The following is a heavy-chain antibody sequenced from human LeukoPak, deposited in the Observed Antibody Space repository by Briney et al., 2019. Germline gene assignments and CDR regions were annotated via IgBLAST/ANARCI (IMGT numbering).Heavy chain of an antibody. V-gene: IGHV3-23*01. CDR3: AKFLGPRVAVAVTTPFDY. Sequence: PGGSLRLSCAASGFTFSSYAMSWVRQAPGKGGEWVSAISGSGGSTYDADSVKGRFTISRDNSKITLDLQMNSLRAEDTAVYYCAKFLGPRVAVAVTTPFDYWGQGTLVTVSS. D-gene: IGHD6-19*01. CDR1: GFTFSSYA. J-gene: IGHJ4*02. CDR2: ISGSGGST.